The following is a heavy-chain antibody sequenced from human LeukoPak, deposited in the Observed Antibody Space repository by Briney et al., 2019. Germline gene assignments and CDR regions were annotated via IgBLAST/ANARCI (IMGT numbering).Heavy chain of an antibody. CDR3: ARDPPGYSSSWYDY. Sequence: PGGSLRLSCAASGFTFSSYWMSWVRQAPGKGLEWVANIKQDGSEKYYVDSVKGRFTISRDNAKNSLYLQMNSLRAEDTAVYYCARDPPGYSSSWYDYWGQGTLVTVSS. D-gene: IGHD6-13*01. J-gene: IGHJ4*02. CDR1: GFTFSSYW. CDR2: IKQDGSEK. V-gene: IGHV3-7*01.